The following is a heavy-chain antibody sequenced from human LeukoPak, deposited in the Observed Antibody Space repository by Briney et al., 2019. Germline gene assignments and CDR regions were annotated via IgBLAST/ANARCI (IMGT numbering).Heavy chain of an antibody. CDR1: GFTFSRNW. CDR3: AKDLGYTFGSTYYFDY. CDR2: ISPDGTST. V-gene: IGHV3-74*01. D-gene: IGHD5-18*01. J-gene: IGHJ4*02. Sequence: GGSLRLSCAASGFTFSRNWIHWVRQVPGKGLVWVSRISPDGTSTTYADSVKGRFTISRDNSNNTLYLQMNSLRAEDTAVYYCAKDLGYTFGSTYYFDYWGQGTLVTVSS.